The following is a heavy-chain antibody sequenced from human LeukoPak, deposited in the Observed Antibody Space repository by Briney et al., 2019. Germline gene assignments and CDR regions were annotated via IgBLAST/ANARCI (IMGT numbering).Heavy chain of an antibody. CDR2: IDHRGDT. CDR3: ARGATISETGYFDF. Sequence: PSETLSLTCAVYGGSFSRYYWSWIRQSPGKGLEWIAEIDHRGDTNYNPSVKSRVTISVDTSKNQFSLKVRSLSAADAAVYYCARGATISETGYFDFWGQGTLVTVSS. V-gene: IGHV4-34*01. J-gene: IGHJ4*03. CDR1: GGSFSRYY. D-gene: IGHD5-24*01.